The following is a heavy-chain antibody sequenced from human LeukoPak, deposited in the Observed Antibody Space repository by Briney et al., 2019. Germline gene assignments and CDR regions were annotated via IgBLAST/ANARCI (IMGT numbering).Heavy chain of an antibody. D-gene: IGHD6-6*01. CDR3: ARPYSSSSIYFDY. Sequence: ASVKVSCKASGYTFTGYYMHWVRQAPGQGLEWMGWINPNSGGTNYAQKFQGRVTMTRDTSISIAYMELSRLRSDDTAVYYCARPYSSSSIYFDYWGQGTLVTVSS. V-gene: IGHV1-2*02. CDR1: GYTFTGYY. CDR2: INPNSGGT. J-gene: IGHJ4*02.